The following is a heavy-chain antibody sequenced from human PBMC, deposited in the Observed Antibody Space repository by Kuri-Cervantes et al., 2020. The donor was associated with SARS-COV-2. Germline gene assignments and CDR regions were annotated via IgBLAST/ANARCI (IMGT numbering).Heavy chain of an antibody. Sequence: GESLKISCAASGFTFSSYGMHWVRQAPGKGLEWVAVISYDGSNKYYADSVKGRFTISRDNSKNTLYLQMNSLRAEDTAVYYCAKYEDYMDVWGKGTTVTVSS. J-gene: IGHJ6*03. CDR1: GFTFSSYG. CDR3: AKYEDYMDV. CDR2: ISYDGSNK. V-gene: IGHV3-30*18. D-gene: IGHD3-3*01.